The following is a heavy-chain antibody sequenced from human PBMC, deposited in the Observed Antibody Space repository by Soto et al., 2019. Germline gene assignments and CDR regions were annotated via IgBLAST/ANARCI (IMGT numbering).Heavy chain of an antibody. D-gene: IGHD3-16*02. V-gene: IGHV4-34*01. J-gene: IGHJ4*02. CDR2: INHSGST. Sequence: SETLSLTCAVYGGSFSGYYWSWIRQPPGKGLEWIGEINHSGSTNYNPSLKSRVTISLDTSKNQFSLKLSSVTAADTAVYYCARGPSGDYVWGSYRSRTTFDYWGQGTLVTVSS. CDR1: GGSFSGYY. CDR3: ARGPSGDYVWGSYRSRTTFDY.